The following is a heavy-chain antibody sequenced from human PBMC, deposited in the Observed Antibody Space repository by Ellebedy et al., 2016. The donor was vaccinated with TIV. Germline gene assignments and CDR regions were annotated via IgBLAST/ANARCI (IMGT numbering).Heavy chain of an antibody. CDR3: ARFVRATKAFDI. Sequence: MPSETLSLTCTVSGGSISSSSYYWGWIRLPPGKGLEWLGNIYYSGSTDYNPSLQSRVTISVDTSKTQFSLRLNSVTAADTAVYYCARFVRATKAFDIWGQGTMVTVSS. V-gene: IGHV4-39*07. CDR2: IYYSGST. J-gene: IGHJ3*02. CDR1: GGSISSSSYY. D-gene: IGHD5-12*01.